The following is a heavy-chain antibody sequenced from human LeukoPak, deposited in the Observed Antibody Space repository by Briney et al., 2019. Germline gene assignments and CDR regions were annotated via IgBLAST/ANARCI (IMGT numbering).Heavy chain of an antibody. J-gene: IGHJ4*02. D-gene: IGHD3-16*01. V-gene: IGHV3-23*01. CDR1: GFTFSSYA. CDR2: ISGSGGST. Sequence: PGGSLRLSCAASGFTFSSYAMSWVRQAPGKGLEWVSGISGSGGSTYYADSGKGRFTISRDNSKNTPYLQMNSLRAEDTAVYYCAKAVTFRGVEIYYFDYWGQGTLVTVSS. CDR3: AKAVTFRGVEIYYFDY.